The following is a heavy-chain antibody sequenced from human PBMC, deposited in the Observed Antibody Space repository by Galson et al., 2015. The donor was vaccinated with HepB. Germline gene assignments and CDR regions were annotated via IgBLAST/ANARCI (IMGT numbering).Heavy chain of an antibody. CDR2: ISAYNGNT. CDR1: GYTFTSYG. CDR3: AREGYDILTGYYIPDY. D-gene: IGHD3-9*01. Sequence: SVKVSCKASGYTFTSYGISWVRQAPGQGLEWMGWISAYNGNTNYAQKLQGRVTMTTDTSTSTAYMELRSLRSDDTAVYYCAREGYDILTGYYIPDYWGQGTLVTVSS. J-gene: IGHJ4*02. V-gene: IGHV1-18*01.